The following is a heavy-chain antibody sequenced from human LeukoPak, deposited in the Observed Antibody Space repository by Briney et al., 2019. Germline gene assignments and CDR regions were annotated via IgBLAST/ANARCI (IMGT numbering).Heavy chain of an antibody. J-gene: IGHJ4*02. D-gene: IGHD2-2*01. CDR1: GFTFSSYA. CDR2: ICGSVAST. Sequence: PGGSLRLSCAASGFTFSSYAMSWVRQAPGKGLEWVSAICGSVASTYHTHSGEGRFTISRDNSKNTLYLQMNSLRAEDTAVYYCAKKVVPANTVLTARTEGPYFDYWGQGTLVTVSS. V-gene: IGHV3-23*01. CDR3: AKKVVPANTVLTARTEGPYFDY.